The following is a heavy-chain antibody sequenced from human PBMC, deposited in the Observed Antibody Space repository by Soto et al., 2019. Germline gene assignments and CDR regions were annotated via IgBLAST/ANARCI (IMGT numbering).Heavy chain of an antibody. CDR2: INPSGGST. CDR3: ARVSRPVLLWFGELLRLDY. D-gene: IGHD3-10*01. V-gene: IGHV1-46*01. Sequence: QVQLVQSGAEVKKPGASVKVSCKASGYTFTSYYKHWVRQAPGQGLEWMGIINPSGGSTSYAQKFQGRVTMTRDTSTSTVYMELSSLRSEDTAVYYCARVSRPVLLWFGELLRLDYWGQGTLVTVSS. J-gene: IGHJ4*02. CDR1: GYTFTSYY.